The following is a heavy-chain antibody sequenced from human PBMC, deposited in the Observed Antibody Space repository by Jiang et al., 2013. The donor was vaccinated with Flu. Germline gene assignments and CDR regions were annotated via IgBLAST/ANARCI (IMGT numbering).Heavy chain of an antibody. CDR1: GGSFSNNF. CDR2: IFSNDVT. D-gene: IGHD4-17*01. V-gene: IGHV4-59*01. Sequence: GLVKPSETLSLTCSVSGGSFSNNFWSWIRQPPGKGLEWIGYIFSNDVTSYSPSLKSRVTISIDTPKNRFSLKLTSVIAADTAVYYCARGVRGDAYFDLWGQGTLVTVSS. CDR3: ARGVRGDAYFDL. J-gene: IGHJ4*02.